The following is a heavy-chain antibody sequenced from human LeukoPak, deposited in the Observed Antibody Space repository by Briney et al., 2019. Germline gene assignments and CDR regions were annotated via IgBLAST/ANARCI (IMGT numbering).Heavy chain of an antibody. CDR1: GFTFSHEC. CDR3: ARSLFGDSSGYNEAFDM. Sequence: QAGGSLRLACAVSGFTFSHECMHWARRAAGKGREWVAVIWVDGSKKYYADSVRGRFSKSRDDYKNMLFLQMNRLRAEDTALYYCARSLFGDSSGYNEAFDMWGQGTMVTVSS. D-gene: IGHD3-22*01. CDR2: IWVDGSKK. V-gene: IGHV3-33*01. J-gene: IGHJ3*02.